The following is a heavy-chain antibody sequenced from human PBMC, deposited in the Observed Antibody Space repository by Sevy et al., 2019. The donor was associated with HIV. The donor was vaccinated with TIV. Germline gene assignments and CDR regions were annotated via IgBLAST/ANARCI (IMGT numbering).Heavy chain of an antibody. J-gene: IGHJ1*01. Sequence: GGSLRLSCAASGFTVSSNYMSWVRQAPGKGLEWVSVIYSGGSTYYADPVKGRFTISRDNSKNTLYLQMNSLRAEDTAVYYCAREEWRYCSGGSCSEYFQHWGQGTLVTVSS. V-gene: IGHV3-53*01. CDR3: AREEWRYCSGGSCSEYFQH. D-gene: IGHD2-15*01. CDR2: IYSGGST. CDR1: GFTVSSNY.